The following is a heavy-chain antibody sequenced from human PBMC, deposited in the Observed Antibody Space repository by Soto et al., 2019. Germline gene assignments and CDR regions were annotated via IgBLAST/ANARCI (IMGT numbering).Heavy chain of an antibody. V-gene: IGHV3-9*01. Sequence: EVLLVESGGGLVQPGRSLRLSCAASGFTFDDYAMHWVRQAPGKGLEWVSGISWNSGSIGYADSVKGRFTISRDNAKNSLYLQMNSLRAEDTALYYCANSIAVAGTPIAYWGQGTLVTVSS. CDR3: ANSIAVAGTPIAY. CDR1: GFTFDDYA. J-gene: IGHJ4*02. CDR2: ISWNSGSI. D-gene: IGHD6-19*01.